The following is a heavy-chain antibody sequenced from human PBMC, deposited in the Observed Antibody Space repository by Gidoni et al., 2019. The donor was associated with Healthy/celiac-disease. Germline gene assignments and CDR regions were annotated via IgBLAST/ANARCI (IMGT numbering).Heavy chain of an antibody. CDR1: GFTFTSSA. CDR2: IVVGSGNT. V-gene: IGHV1-58*01. D-gene: IGHD6-19*01. Sequence: QMQLVQSGPEVKKPGTSVKVSCKASGFTFTSSAVQWVRQARGQRLEWIGWIVVGSGNTNYAQKFQERVTITRDMSTSTAYMELSSLRSEDTAVYYCAAGNIAVAGTGYWGQGTLVTVSS. CDR3: AAGNIAVAGTGY. J-gene: IGHJ4*02.